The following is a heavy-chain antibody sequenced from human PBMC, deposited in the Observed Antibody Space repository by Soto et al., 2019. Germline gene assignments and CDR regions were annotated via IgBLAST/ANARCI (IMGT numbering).Heavy chain of an antibody. CDR3: ARVGVSTRTFDY. D-gene: IGHD3-3*01. CDR2: IYPSDSDT. Sequence: GESLKISCKGSGYNFAGYWIAWVRQMPGKGLELMGIIYPSDSDTRYRPSFQGQVTISADKSISSAYLQWSSLRASDTAMYYCARVGVSTRTFDYWGQGTPVIVSS. CDR1: GYNFAGYW. V-gene: IGHV5-51*01. J-gene: IGHJ4*02.